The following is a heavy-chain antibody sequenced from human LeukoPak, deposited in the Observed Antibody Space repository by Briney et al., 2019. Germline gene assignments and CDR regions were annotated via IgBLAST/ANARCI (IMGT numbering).Heavy chain of an antibody. V-gene: IGHV4-30-2*01. J-gene: IGHJ6*02. CDR2: IYHSGST. CDR3: ARGSVVVPRGMDV. D-gene: IGHD2-2*01. CDR1: GGSISSGGYS. Sequence: PSETLSLTCAVSGGSISSGGYSWSWIRQPPGEGLEWIGYIYHSGSTYYNPSLKSRVTISVDRSKNQFSLKLSSVTAADTAVYYCARGSVVVPRGMDVWGQGTTVTVSS.